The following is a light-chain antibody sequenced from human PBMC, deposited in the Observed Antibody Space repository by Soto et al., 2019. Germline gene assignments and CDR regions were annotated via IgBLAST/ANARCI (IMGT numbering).Light chain of an antibody. V-gene: IGKV3-15*01. J-gene: IGKJ1*01. CDR1: QSISSN. Sequence: EIVMTQSPATLSVSPGERATLSCRASQSISSNLAWYQQKPGQAPRLFMFRASSRATGIPARFSGSGSGTEFNFTISSLQSEDFAVYYCQQYNNWPQTFGQGTKVDIK. CDR2: RAS. CDR3: QQYNNWPQT.